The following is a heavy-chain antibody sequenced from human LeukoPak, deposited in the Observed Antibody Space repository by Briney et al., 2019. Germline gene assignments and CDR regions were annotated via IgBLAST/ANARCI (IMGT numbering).Heavy chain of an antibody. CDR2: VRNKANSYTT. V-gene: IGHV3-72*01. CDR1: GFTFSDYY. Sequence: GGSLRLSCAASGFTFSDYYMDWVRQAPGKGLEWVGRVRNKANSYTTEYAASVKGRFTISRDDSKNSLYLQMNSLKTEDTAVYYCTRDSIYYYIDYWGQGTLVTVSS. J-gene: IGHJ4*02. D-gene: IGHD2-21*01. CDR3: TRDSIYYYIDY.